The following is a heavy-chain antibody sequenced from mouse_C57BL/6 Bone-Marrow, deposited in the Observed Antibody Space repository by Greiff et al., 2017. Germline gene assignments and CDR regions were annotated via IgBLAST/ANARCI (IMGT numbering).Heavy chain of an antibody. J-gene: IGHJ3*01. V-gene: IGHV6-3*01. CDR2: IRLKSDNYAT. D-gene: IGHD2-4*01. CDR3: TGDDYDKGAWFAY. CDR1: GFTFSNYW. Sequence: EVKLMESGGGLVQPGGSMKLSCVASGFTFSNYWMNWVRQSPEKGLEWVAQIRLKSDNYATHYAESVKGRFTISRDDSKSSVYLQMNNLRAEDTGIYYCTGDDYDKGAWFAYWGQGTLVTVSA.